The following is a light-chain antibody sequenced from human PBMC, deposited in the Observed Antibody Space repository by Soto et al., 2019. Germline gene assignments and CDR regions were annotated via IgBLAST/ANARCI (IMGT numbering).Light chain of an antibody. CDR3: QQYNSYLRT. V-gene: IGKV1-5*01. CDR1: QSISSW. Sequence: DIQMTQSPSTLSASVVDRVTITCRASQSISSWLAWYQQKPGKAPKLLIFDASILESGVPSRFSGSGSGTQFTLTISSLQPDDFATYYCQQYNSYLRTFGQGTKVDIK. CDR2: DAS. J-gene: IGKJ1*01.